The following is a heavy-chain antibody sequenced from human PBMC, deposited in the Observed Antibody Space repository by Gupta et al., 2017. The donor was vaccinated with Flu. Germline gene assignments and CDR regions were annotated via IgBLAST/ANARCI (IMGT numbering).Heavy chain of an antibody. V-gene: IGHV1-2*04. D-gene: IGHD1-26*01. CDR1: GYTFTGYY. CDR3: ARGGDPTGTTWHPLGYGMDV. CDR2: INPNSGGT. Sequence: QVQLVQSGAEVKKPGASVKVSCKASGYTFTGYYMHWVRQTPGQGLEWMGWINPNSGGTNDAQKFQGWVTMTRDTSISTAYMELSRLRSDDTAVYYCARGGDPTGTTWHPLGYGMDVWGQGTTVTVSS. J-gene: IGHJ6*02.